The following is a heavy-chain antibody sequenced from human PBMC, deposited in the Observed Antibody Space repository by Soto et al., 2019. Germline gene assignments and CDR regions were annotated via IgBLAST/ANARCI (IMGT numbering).Heavy chain of an antibody. J-gene: IGHJ3*02. CDR1: ASSISSAYF. CDR2: IFHTGGT. CDR3: ARTWLAGGTPADAFDI. D-gene: IGHD2-15*01. Sequence: PSETLSLTCAVSASSISSAYFWGWIRQPPGKGLEWIATIFHTGGTYYNPSPKSRVTISVDTSNNQFSLRLNSVTAADTALYFCARTWLAGGTPADAFDIWGQGTMVTVSS. V-gene: IGHV4-38-2*01.